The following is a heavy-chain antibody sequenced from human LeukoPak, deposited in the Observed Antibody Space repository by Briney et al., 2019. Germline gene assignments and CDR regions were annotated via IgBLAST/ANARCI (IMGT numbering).Heavy chain of an antibody. J-gene: IGHJ4*02. CDR3: ARDHYRTGVVPSGLDY. CDR2: ISSSGSTI. V-gene: IGHV3-48*04. CDR1: GFTFSSYA. Sequence: GGSLRLSCAASGFTFSSYAMSWVRQAPGKGLEWVSYISSSGSTIYYADSVKGRFTISRDNARNSLYLQMNSLRAEDTAVYYCARDHYRTGVVPSGLDYWGQGTLVTVSS. D-gene: IGHD2-2*01.